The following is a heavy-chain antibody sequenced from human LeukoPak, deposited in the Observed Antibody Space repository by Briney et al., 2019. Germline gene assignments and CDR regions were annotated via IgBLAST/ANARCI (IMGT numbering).Heavy chain of an antibody. D-gene: IGHD5-24*01. J-gene: IGHJ4*02. CDR2: IKQDGSEK. V-gene: IGHV3-7*01. Sequence: PGGSLRLSCAASGFTFSSYWMSWVRQAPGKGLEWVANIKQDGSEKYYADSVKGRSTISRDDAKNSLYLQMNSLRAEDTAVYYCARVNVRRWLQLGGGYFDYWGQGTLVTVSS. CDR3: ARVNVRRWLQLGGGYFDY. CDR1: GFTFSSYW.